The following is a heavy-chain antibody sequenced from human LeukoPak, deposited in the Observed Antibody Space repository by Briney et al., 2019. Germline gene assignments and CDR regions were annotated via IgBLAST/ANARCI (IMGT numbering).Heavy chain of an antibody. CDR2: INPSGGST. D-gene: IGHD3-22*01. V-gene: IGHV1-46*01. CDR1: GYTFTIYY. Sequence: ASVTVSCTASGYTFTIYYMHWVRQAPGQGLEWMGIINPSGGSTSYAQKFQGRVTMTRDTYTSTVYMELSSLRSEDTAVYYCARGTDAYYYDSSDIDYWGQGTLVTVSS. CDR3: ARGTDAYYYDSSDIDY. J-gene: IGHJ4*02.